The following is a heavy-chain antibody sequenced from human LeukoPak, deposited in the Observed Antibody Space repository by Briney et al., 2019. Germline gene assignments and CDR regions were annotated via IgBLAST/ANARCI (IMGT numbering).Heavy chain of an antibody. CDR1: GFTFTTYT. Sequence: GGSLRLSCAASGFTFTTYTIHWVRQAPGKGLEYASAVVGNGGTTYYANSVKGRFTISRDNSKNTVYLQMGSLRAEGTAVYYCARERAYYYFDYWGQGALVTVSS. V-gene: IGHV3-64*01. CDR2: VVGNGGTT. J-gene: IGHJ4*02. D-gene: IGHD2-21*01. CDR3: ARERAYYYFDY.